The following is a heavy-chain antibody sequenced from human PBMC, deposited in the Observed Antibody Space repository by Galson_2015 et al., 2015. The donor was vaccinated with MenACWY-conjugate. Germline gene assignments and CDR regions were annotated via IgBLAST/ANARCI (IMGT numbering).Heavy chain of an antibody. J-gene: IGHJ5*02. V-gene: IGHV5-51*01. CDR2: IFPGDSGT. CDR1: GYSLASYW. Sequence: QSGAEVKKAGESLTISCQTSGYSLASYWIGWVRQMPGKGLEWMGNIFPGDSGTRHSPSFQGQVTFSADKSISTAYLQWNSLKASDTAMYFCARRAYCAGDCPNWFDPWGQGTLVIVSS. CDR3: ARRAYCAGDCPNWFDP. D-gene: IGHD2-21*02.